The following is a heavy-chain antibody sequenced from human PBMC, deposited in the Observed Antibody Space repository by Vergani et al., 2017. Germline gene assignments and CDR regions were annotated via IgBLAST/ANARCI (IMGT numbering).Heavy chain of an antibody. V-gene: IGHV4-34*01. J-gene: IGHJ6*03. D-gene: IGHD4-11*01. CDR1: GGSFTSYH. CDR2: IDHTGRP. CDR3: ARVNTETNGHLYYYYYMDV. Sequence: QVQLQQWGGGLLKPSETLSLTCVVNGGSFTSYHWTWIRQSPGEGLEWVGDIDHTGRPDYNPSLKSRLTMSVDKSRIQFSLTLNSVTATDTAIYFCARVNTETNGHLYYYYYMDVGGQGTAVTVS.